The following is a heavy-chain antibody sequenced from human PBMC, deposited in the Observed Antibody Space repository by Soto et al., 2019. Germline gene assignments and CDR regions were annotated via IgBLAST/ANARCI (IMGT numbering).Heavy chain of an antibody. V-gene: IGHV3-33*01. Sequence: QVQLVESGGGVVQPGRSLRLSCAASGFTFSSYGMHWVRKAPGKGLEWVAVIWYDGSNKYYADSVKGRLTISRDNSKNTLYLQMNSLRAEDTAVYYCARDYDSSGYPRYYFDYWGQGTLVTVSS. D-gene: IGHD3-22*01. CDR1: GFTFSSYG. CDR3: ARDYDSSGYPRYYFDY. J-gene: IGHJ4*02. CDR2: IWYDGSNK.